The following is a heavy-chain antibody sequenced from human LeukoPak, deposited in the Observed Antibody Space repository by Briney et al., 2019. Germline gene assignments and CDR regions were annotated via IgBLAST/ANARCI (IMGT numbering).Heavy chain of an antibody. CDR3: AREEYYYDSSGYSIFDY. CDR2: IYYSGST. Sequence: NPSETLSLTCTVSGGSISSYYWSWIRQPPGKGLEWIGYIYYSGSTNYNPSLKSRVTISVDTSKNQFSLKLSSVTAADTAVYYCAREEYYYDSSGYSIFDYWGQGTLVTVSS. D-gene: IGHD3-22*01. J-gene: IGHJ4*02. V-gene: IGHV4-59*01. CDR1: GGSISSYY.